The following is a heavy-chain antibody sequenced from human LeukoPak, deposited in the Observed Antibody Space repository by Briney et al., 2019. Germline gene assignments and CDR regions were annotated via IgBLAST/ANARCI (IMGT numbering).Heavy chain of an antibody. Sequence: GGSLRLSCAASGFTFSSHSMNWVRQAPGKGLEWVSYISSSSSTIYYADSVKGRFTISRDNSKNTLYLQMNSLRAEDTAVYYCAKDLENLMVSSPDYWGQGTLVTVSS. CDR1: GFTFSSHS. D-gene: IGHD2-8*01. CDR3: AKDLENLMVSSPDY. J-gene: IGHJ4*02. V-gene: IGHV3-48*01. CDR2: ISSSSSTI.